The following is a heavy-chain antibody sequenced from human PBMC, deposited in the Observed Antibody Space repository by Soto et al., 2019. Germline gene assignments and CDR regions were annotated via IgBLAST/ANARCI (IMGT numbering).Heavy chain of an antibody. CDR1: GFSLSTSEMS. Sequence: TLVNPTQTLTLTCTFSGFSLSTSEMSVSWIRQPPGKALEWLALIDGDDDKYYSTSLKTRLTISKDTSKNQVVLTMTNMDPVDTATYYCARAASYTSSWPSNWFDPWGQGTLVTVSS. CDR2: IDGDDDK. V-gene: IGHV2-70*01. J-gene: IGHJ5*02. D-gene: IGHD6-13*01. CDR3: ARAASYTSSWPSNWFDP.